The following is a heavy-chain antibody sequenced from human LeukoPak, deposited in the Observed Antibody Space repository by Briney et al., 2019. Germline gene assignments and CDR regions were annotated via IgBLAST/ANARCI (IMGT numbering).Heavy chain of an antibody. CDR2: ISGSGGST. J-gene: IGHJ4*02. CDR3: AKGQVWLDYDILTGYYKD. Sequence: GGSLRLSCAASGFTFSSYAMSWVRQAPGKGLEWVSAISGSGGSTYYADSVKGRFTISRDNSKNTLYLQMNSLRAEDTAVYYCAKGQVWLDYDILTGYYKDWGQGILVTVSS. CDR1: GFTFSSYA. D-gene: IGHD3-9*01. V-gene: IGHV3-23*01.